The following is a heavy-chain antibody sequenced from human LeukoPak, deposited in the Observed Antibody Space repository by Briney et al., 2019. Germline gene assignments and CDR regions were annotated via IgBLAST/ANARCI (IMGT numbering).Heavy chain of an antibody. V-gene: IGHV3-53*01. CDR3: ARDIPGSSSAAFDI. CDR2: IYSGGST. J-gene: IGHJ3*02. CDR1: GFTVSSNY. Sequence: GGSLRPSCAACGFTVSSNYMSWVRQAPGKGLEWVSVIYSGGSTYYADSVKGRFTISRDNSKNTLYLQMNSLRAEDTAVYYCARDIPGSSSAAFDIWGQGTMVTVSS. D-gene: IGHD6-6*01.